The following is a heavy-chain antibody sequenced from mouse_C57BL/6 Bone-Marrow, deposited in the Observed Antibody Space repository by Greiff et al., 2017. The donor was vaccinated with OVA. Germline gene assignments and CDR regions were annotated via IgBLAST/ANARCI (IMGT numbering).Heavy chain of an antibody. CDR1: GFTFTDYY. Sequence: DVHLVESGGGLVQPGGSLSLSCAASGFTFTDYYMSWVRQTPGKALEWLGFIRHTANGYTTEYSLSVKGRFTIYRDKTQSVLYLQMTALEAEDSDTDYCASLVASYWDFDVWGTGTTVTVSS. V-gene: IGHV7-3*01. CDR2: IRHTANGYTT. CDR3: ASLVASYWDFDV. D-gene: IGHD1-1*01. J-gene: IGHJ1*03.